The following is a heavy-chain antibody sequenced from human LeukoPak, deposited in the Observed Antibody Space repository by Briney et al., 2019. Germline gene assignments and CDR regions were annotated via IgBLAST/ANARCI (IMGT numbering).Heavy chain of an antibody. CDR3: ARGDYETHGYQTR. D-gene: IGHD3-22*01. J-gene: IGHJ4*02. CDR2: INTNTGNP. Sequence: WASVKVSCKASGYIFTSYVLHWVRQAPGQGLEWMGWINTNTGNPTYAQGFTGRFVFSLDTSVSTAYLQISSLKADDTAMYYCARGDYETHGYQTRWGQGTLVTVSS. V-gene: IGHV7-4-1*02. CDR1: GYIFTSYV.